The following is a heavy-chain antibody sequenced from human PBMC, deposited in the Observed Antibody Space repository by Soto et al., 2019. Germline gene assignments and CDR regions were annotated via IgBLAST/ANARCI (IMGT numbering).Heavy chain of an antibody. Sequence: QVQLVQSGAEVKRPGASVKISCQASGYTFTNYFMHWVRQAPGQGLEWMGIINPSAGSSNYAQKFQGRITMTTDTSTNTVYMLLTILRSEDTAVYYCAREGRFLEWLSAYYCDMDVWGKGTTVTVSS. D-gene: IGHD3-3*01. CDR2: INPSAGSS. CDR3: AREGRFLEWLSAYYCDMDV. V-gene: IGHV1-46*01. J-gene: IGHJ6*03. CDR1: GYTFTNYF.